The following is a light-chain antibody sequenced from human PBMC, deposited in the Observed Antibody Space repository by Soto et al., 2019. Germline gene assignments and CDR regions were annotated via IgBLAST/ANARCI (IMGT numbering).Light chain of an antibody. J-gene: IGKJ4*01. V-gene: IGKV1-33*01. CDR3: QQFENLPLT. CDR2: DAS. Sequence: DIQMTQSPSSLSASVGDRVTITCQASQDISNYVNWYQEKSGKAPKLLIYDASKLETGVPSRFSGSGFVTDFAFTISSLQPEDIATYYCQQFENLPLTFGGGTKVEIK. CDR1: QDISNY.